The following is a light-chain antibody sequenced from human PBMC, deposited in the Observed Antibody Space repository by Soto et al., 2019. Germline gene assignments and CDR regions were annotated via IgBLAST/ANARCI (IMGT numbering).Light chain of an antibody. V-gene: IGLV2-23*01. J-gene: IGLJ1*01. Sequence: QSALTQPASVSGSPGQSITISCAGTSSDVGSYNLVSWFQQHPDKAPKLMIFEGSKRPSGVSNRFSGSKSANTASLTISWLQADDEADYYCCSYAGSNSYVFGTGTKVTVL. CDR2: EGS. CDR1: SSDVGSYNL. CDR3: CSYAGSNSYV.